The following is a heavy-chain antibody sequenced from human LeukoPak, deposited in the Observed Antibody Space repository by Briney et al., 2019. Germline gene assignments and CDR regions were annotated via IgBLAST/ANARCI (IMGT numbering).Heavy chain of an antibody. CDR1: GGSISTNY. CDR3: ATLTTVVTAYYFDY. V-gene: IGHV4-4*09. D-gene: IGHD4-23*01. CDR2: IYHSGST. Sequence: SETLSLTCTVSGGSISTNYWSWIRQPPGKGLEWIGYIYHSGSTDYNPSIKGRVTISVDTSKSQFSLKLTSVTAADTAVYYCATLTTVVTAYYFDYWGQETLVTVSS. J-gene: IGHJ4*02.